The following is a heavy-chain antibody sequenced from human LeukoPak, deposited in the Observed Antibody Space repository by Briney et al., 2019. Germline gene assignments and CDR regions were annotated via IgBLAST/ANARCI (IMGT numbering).Heavy chain of an antibody. Sequence: GPVKVSFKASGYSFTSYDINWVRQATGQGLEWMGWMNPDTGKTGYAQKFQGRVTMTRDTSISTAYMELSSLTSEDTAVYYCASGRTPKVAGLEGSWGQGTLVTVSS. CDR3: ASGRTPKVAGLEGS. J-gene: IGHJ5*02. D-gene: IGHD6-19*01. CDR2: MNPDTGKT. V-gene: IGHV1-8*01. CDR1: GYSFTSYD.